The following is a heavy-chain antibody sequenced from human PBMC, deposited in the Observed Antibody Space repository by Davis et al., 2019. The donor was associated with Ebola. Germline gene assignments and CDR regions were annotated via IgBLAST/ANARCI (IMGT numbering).Heavy chain of an antibody. Sequence: GESLKLSCVASGFTSSSYWMHWVRQAPGKGLVWVSFIKSDGSSTRYADSVKGRFTISRDNAKNSLYLQMNSLRDEDTAVYYCARNKKRGSSYGEGYYYYGMDVWGQGTTVTVSS. CDR1: GFTSSSYW. CDR2: IKSDGSST. V-gene: IGHV3-74*01. CDR3: ARNKKRGSSYGEGYYYYGMDV. D-gene: IGHD5-18*01. J-gene: IGHJ6*02.